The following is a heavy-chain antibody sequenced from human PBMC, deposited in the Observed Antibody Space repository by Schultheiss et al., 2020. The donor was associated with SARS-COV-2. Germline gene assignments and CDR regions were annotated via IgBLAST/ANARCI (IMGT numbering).Heavy chain of an antibody. D-gene: IGHD3-10*01. J-gene: IGHJ6*03. Sequence: SVKVSCKASGGTFSSYAISWVRQAPGQGLEWMGGIIPIFGIANYAQKFQGRVTITADESTSTAYMELSSLRSEDTAVYYCARDPARITMVRGLNYYYMDVWGKGTTVTVSS. V-gene: IGHV1-69*13. CDR3: ARDPARITMVRGLNYYYMDV. CDR2: IIPIFGIA. CDR1: GGTFSSYA.